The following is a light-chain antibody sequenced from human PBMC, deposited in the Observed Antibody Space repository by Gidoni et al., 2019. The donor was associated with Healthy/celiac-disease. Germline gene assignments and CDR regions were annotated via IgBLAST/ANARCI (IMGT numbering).Light chain of an antibody. J-gene: IGLJ1*01. Sequence: QSALTQPASVSGSPGQSITISCTGTSRDVGGYNYVSWYQQPPGKAPKLWIYDVSNRPSGVSNRFSGSKSGNTASLTISGLQAEDEADYYCSSYTSSSTLFGTGTKVTVL. CDR2: DVS. CDR3: SSYTSSSTL. CDR1: SRDVGGYNY. V-gene: IGLV2-14*01.